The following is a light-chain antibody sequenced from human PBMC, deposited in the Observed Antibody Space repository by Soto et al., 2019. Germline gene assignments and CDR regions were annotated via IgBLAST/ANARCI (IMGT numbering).Light chain of an antibody. CDR2: GAS. CDR1: QSVSSSY. CDR3: QQRYNWPIT. J-gene: IGKJ5*01. V-gene: IGKV3D-20*02. Sequence: EIVLTRSPGTLSLSPGERATLSCRASQSVSSSYLAWYQQKPGQAPRLLIYGASTRAAGIPARFSGSGSGTGFTLTISSLEPEDFSVYYCQQRYNWPITFGQGTRLEIK.